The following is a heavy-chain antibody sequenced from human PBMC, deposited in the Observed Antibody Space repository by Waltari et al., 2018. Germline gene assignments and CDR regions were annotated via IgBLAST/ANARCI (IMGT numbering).Heavy chain of an antibody. D-gene: IGHD4-17*01. Sequence: QVQLAESGGGVVQPGGSLRLSCAASGFTFSDYAMHWVRQAPGKGLEWVTLITYDGSNKYYADSVKGRFTISRDNSKNTLYLQMNSLRAEDTAVYYCARDRYGGKGAFDIWGQGTMVTVSS. CDR3: ARDRYGGKGAFDI. V-gene: IGHV3-33*01. J-gene: IGHJ3*02. CDR2: ITYDGSNK. CDR1: GFTFSDYA.